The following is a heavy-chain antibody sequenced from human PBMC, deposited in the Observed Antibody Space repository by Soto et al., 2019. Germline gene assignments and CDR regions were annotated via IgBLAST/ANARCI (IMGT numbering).Heavy chain of an antibody. V-gene: IGHV3-66*01. D-gene: IGHD3-22*01. CDR3: EKVSTLVRFINIIVVVKGMDV. Sequence: AGGSLRLSCIASGFTVSSNHMSWVRQAPGKGLEWVSLIYRGGSTYHADSVKGRFSISRDNSKNTLYLQMNSLRAEDTAVYYCEKVSTLVRFINIIVVVKGMDVWGQGNTVTVSS. CDR2: IYRGGST. J-gene: IGHJ6*02. CDR1: GFTVSSNH.